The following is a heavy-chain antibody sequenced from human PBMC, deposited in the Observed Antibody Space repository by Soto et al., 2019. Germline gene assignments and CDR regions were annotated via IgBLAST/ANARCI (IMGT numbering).Heavy chain of an antibody. J-gene: IGHJ6*02. CDR2: ISAHNGNT. V-gene: IGHV1-18*01. Sequence: ASVKVSCKASGYTFSTYAISWVRQAPGQGPEWMGWISAHNGNTNYAQRLQGRVTMTTDTSTGTASMELRSLRSDDTAVYYCARGGVGPTDSSYAMDVWGQGTTVTVSS. CDR3: ARGGVGPTDSSYAMDV. CDR1: GYTFSTYA. D-gene: IGHD1-26*01.